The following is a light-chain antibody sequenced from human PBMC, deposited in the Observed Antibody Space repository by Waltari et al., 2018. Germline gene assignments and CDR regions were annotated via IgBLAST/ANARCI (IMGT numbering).Light chain of an antibody. CDR2: EAS. CDR3: QQYNNWPPLT. J-gene: IGKJ4*01. V-gene: IGKV3-15*01. CDR1: QGVSSD. Sequence: EILMTQSPGTRPVSPGERATLPCMASQGVSSDLAWYQQKPGQAPRLLIYEASTRATGIPDRFSGRGSGTEFTLTISSLQPEDFGLYYCQQYNNWPPLTFGGGTKVEIK.